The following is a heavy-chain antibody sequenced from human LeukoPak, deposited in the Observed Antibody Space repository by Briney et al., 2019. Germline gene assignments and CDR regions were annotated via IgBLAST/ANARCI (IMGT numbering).Heavy chain of an antibody. J-gene: IGHJ4*02. CDR3: ARNSYCTDSGCYP. CDR2: IIPLVNTA. D-gene: IGHD2-8*01. CDR1: GDTFSTYA. Sequence: ASVKVSCKASGDTFSTYAITWVRQALGQRLDWMGEIIPLVNTASYAQKFQGRVTITADESTRTVYMELTRLTSEDTAVYYCARNSYCTDSGCYPWGQGTLVTVSS. V-gene: IGHV1-69*01.